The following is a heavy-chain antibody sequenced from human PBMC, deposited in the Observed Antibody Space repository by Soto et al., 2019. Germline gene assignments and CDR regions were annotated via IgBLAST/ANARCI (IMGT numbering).Heavy chain of an antibody. D-gene: IGHD2-15*01. J-gene: IGHJ6*02. Sequence: QVQLVQSGAEVKKPGASVKVSCKASGYTFTSYAMHWVRQAPGQRLEWMGWINAGNGNTKYSQKFQVRVTITRDTSASTAYMDLSSLRSEDTAVYYCARVRVETVVNPTVYGMDVWGQGTTVTVSS. CDR3: ARVRVETVVNPTVYGMDV. V-gene: IGHV1-3*01. CDR1: GYTFTSYA. CDR2: INAGNGNT.